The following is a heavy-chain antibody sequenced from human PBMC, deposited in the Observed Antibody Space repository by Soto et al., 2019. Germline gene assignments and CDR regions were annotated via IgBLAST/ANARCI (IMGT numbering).Heavy chain of an antibody. CDR2: KPYTGSP. V-gene: IGHV4-61*01. Sequence: QVQLQETGPGLVKPSETLSLTCSVSGDSVSRGSYHWSWIRQPPGKGLEWIGFKPYTGSPDYNPSIKSRVVISIDRSQKQFSLKLSSVTATDTAVYFCAKVGWGGDSWGQGTLVTVSS. CDR1: GDSVSRGSYH. CDR3: AKVGWGGDS. J-gene: IGHJ4*02. D-gene: IGHD7-27*01.